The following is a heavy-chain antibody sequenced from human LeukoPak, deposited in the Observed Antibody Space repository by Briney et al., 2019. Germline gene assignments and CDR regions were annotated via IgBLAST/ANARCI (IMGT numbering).Heavy chain of an antibody. J-gene: IGHJ3*02. CDR1: GFTFDEHT. Sequence: PGGSLRLSCAASGFTFDEHTMHWVRQAPGKGLEWVSLLSWDGGRVYYADSVKGRFSISRDNSKYSLYLQMKSLRTEDTALYYCFKGPWRVLVCDAFDIWGQGTTVTVSS. D-gene: IGHD6-19*01. CDR3: FKGPWRVLVCDAFDI. V-gene: IGHV3-43*01. CDR2: LSWDGGRV.